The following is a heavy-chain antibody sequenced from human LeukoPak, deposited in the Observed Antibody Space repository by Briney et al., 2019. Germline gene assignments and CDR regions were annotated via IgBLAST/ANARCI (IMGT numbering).Heavy chain of an antibody. CDR2: IYPGDSDT. CDR1: GYSFRCYW. V-gene: IGHV5-51*01. J-gene: IGHJ4*02. CDR3: AGGGPDGR. Sequence: GESLKIPCKGLGYSFRCYWIGWVRQMPGKGLECIGVIYPGDSDTTYSPSFQGQVTLSVDKSINTAYLHWSSLKASDSAMYYCAGGGPDGRWGQGTLVTVSS. D-gene: IGHD3-16*01.